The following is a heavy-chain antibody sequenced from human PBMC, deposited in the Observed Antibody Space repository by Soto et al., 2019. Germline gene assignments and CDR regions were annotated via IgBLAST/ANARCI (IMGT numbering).Heavy chain of an antibody. CDR3: AREVGYSLGFDP. Sequence: SETLSLTCTVSGGSISSYYWGWIRQPPGKGLEWIGYIYYSGSTNYNPSLKSRVTISVDTSKNQFSLKLSSVTAADTAVYYCAREVGYSLGFDPWGQGTLVTVSS. V-gene: IGHV4-59*01. CDR1: GGSISSYY. J-gene: IGHJ5*02. CDR2: IYYSGST. D-gene: IGHD2-8*02.